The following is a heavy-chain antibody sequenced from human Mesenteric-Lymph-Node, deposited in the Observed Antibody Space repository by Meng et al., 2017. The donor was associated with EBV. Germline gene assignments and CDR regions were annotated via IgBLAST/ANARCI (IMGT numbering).Heavy chain of an antibody. CDR1: GFTFSRFW. V-gene: IGHV3-74*01. CDR3: SRDLAGPFDD. J-gene: IGHJ4*02. Sequence: EGQLVEAGGGLVQLGGSPRLSCAVSGFTFSRFWMHSARQVPGKGLIWVARTNENGGITDYADSVRGRFTISRDNIRNTLYLQMNSLRDEDTAVYFCSRDLAGPFDDWGQGTLVTVSS. CDR2: TNENGGIT.